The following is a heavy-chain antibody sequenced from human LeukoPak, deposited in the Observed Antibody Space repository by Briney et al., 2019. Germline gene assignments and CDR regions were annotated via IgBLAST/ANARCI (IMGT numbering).Heavy chain of an antibody. Sequence: ASVKVSCKSSGHTFTNYYLHWVRQAPGQGLEWLGWIHPNTGATNYAQKFQGRATVTRDTSISTTYVELSRLTSADTAVYYCASYASGYNWLKVWGQGTLVTVSS. V-gene: IGHV1-2*02. CDR3: ASYASGYNWLKV. CDR1: GHTFTNYY. D-gene: IGHD2-2*01. J-gene: IGHJ5*02. CDR2: IHPNTGAT.